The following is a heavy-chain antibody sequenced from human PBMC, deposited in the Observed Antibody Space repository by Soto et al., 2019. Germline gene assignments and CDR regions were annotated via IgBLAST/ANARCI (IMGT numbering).Heavy chain of an antibody. Sequence: SETRSLTWTVAGGSISSYYGRWIRQPPGKGREWIRYISYNARTHYTPSSTSRVTISVDTSNNQFSLTLTSVTAADTAVYYCASKAPHCSGGSCYSGGYYGMDVWGQGTTVTVSS. CDR3: ASKAPHCSGGSCYSGGYYGMDV. D-gene: IGHD2-15*01. CDR1: GGSISSYY. V-gene: IGHV4-59*01. CDR2: ISYNART. J-gene: IGHJ6*02.